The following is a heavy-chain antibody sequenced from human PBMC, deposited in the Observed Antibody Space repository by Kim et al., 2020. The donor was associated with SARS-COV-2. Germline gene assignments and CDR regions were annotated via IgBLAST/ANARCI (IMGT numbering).Heavy chain of an antibody. V-gene: IGHV3-23*01. D-gene: IGHD3-16*01. CDR3: AQDMNHRVVDY. Sequence: GGSLRLSCTVSGLNFNEFAMSWVRQAPGKGLEWVSTISGSGDNSYYADSVKGRFTISRDNSKNTVFLQIESLRVGDTAIYYCAQDMNHRVVDYWGQGTLVSVSS. CDR2: ISGSGDNS. J-gene: IGHJ4*02. CDR1: GLNFNEFA.